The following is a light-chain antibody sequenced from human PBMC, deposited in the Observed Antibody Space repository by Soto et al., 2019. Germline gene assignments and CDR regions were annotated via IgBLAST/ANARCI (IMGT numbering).Light chain of an antibody. J-gene: IGLJ3*02. CDR3: NSYTDADTFWV. CDR2: EVS. Sequence: QSALAQPASVSGSPGQSITISCTGTSSDVGGYNHVSWYQQHPGKAPKLMIYEVSNRPSGVSNRFSGSKSGNTASLTISGLHTEDEADYYCNSYTDADTFWVFGGGTKVTVL. CDR1: SSDVGGYNH. V-gene: IGLV2-14*01.